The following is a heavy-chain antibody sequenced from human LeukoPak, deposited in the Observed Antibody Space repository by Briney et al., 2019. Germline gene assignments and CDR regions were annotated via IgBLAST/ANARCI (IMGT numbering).Heavy chain of an antibody. CDR1: GFTFSSYS. CDR2: ISSSSGYI. Sequence: KPGGSLRLSCAASGFTFSSYSMNWVRQAPGKGLEWVSSISSSSGYIYYADSVKGRFTISRDNAKNSLYLQMNSLRAEDTAVYYCARDGRGGYSYGYINYYGMDVWGKGTTVTVSS. D-gene: IGHD5-18*01. CDR3: ARDGRGGYSYGYINYYGMDV. V-gene: IGHV3-21*01. J-gene: IGHJ6*04.